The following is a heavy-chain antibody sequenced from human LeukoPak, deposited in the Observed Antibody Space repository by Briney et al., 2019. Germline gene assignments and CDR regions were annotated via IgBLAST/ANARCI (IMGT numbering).Heavy chain of an antibody. CDR3: ARARGSSSPHSTDY. CDR1: GFLFSSYA. CDR2: ISYDGSNK. Sequence: PGGSLRLSCAASGFLFSSYAMHWVRQAPGKGLEWVAFISYDGSNKYYADSVKGRFTISRDNSKNTLYLQMNSLRAEDTAVYYCARARGSSSPHSTDYWGQGTLVTVSS. J-gene: IGHJ4*02. V-gene: IGHV3-30*01. D-gene: IGHD6-6*01.